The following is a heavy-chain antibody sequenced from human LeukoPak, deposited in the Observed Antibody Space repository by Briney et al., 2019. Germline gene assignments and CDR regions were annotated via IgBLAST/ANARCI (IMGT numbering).Heavy chain of an antibody. CDR2: IYYSGST. Sequence: SETLSLTCTVSGGSISSKSYFWGWVRQPPGRGLEWIASIYYSGSTYYNPSLKSRVTISVDTSKNQFSLKLSSVTAAGTAVYYCARVLYHDILTGHYMGDGSRNGFDIWGQGTMVIVSS. D-gene: IGHD3-9*01. CDR1: GGSISSKSYF. CDR3: ARVLYHDILTGHYMGDGSRNGFDI. J-gene: IGHJ3*02. V-gene: IGHV4-39*01.